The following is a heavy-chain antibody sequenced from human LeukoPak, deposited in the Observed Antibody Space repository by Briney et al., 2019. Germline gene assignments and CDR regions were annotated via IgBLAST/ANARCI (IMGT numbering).Heavy chain of an antibody. J-gene: IGHJ6*02. V-gene: IGHV3-48*04. CDR1: RFTFRSYS. CDR2: ITSSSSTI. CDR3: ARATKGANSGGLSYYQYGMDV. D-gene: IGHD5-12*01. Sequence: PGGSLRLSGAASRFTFRSYSMHWVRQAPGKGLEWVSFITSSSSTIYYTDSVEGRFTISRDNAQNSLYLQMNSLRAEDTAVYYCARATKGANSGGLSYYQYGMDVWGQGTTVTVSS.